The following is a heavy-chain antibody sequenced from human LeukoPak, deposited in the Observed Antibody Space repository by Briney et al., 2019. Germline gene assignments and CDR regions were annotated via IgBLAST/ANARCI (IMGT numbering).Heavy chain of an antibody. CDR1: GFTFSSYA. CDR2: ISSSGSTI. J-gene: IGHJ6*04. Sequence: PGGSLRLSCAASGFTFSSYAMSWVRQAPGKGLEWVSYISSSGSTIYYADSVKGRFAISRDNAKNSLYLQMNSLRAEDTAVYYCAELGITMIGGVWGKGTTVTISS. D-gene: IGHD3-10*02. V-gene: IGHV3-48*03. CDR3: AELGITMIGGV.